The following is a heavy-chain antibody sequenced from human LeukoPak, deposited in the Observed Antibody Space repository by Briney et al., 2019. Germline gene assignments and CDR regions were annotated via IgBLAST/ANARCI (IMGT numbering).Heavy chain of an antibody. CDR2: ISSSSSYI. Sequence: GGSLRLSCAASGFTFSSYSMNWVRQAPGKGLEWVSSISSSSSYIYYADSVKGRFTISRDNAKNSLYLQMNSLRAEDTAVYYCARVCDGGNCDDYWGQGTLVTVSS. CDR1: GFTFSSYS. CDR3: ARVCDGGNCDDY. V-gene: IGHV3-21*01. J-gene: IGHJ4*02. D-gene: IGHD4-23*01.